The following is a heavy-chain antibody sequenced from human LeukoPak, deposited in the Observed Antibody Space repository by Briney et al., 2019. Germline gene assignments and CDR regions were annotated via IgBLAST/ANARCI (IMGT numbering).Heavy chain of an antibody. Sequence: PGGSLRLSCAASGFTFSSYGMTWVRQPPGKGLEWVSSISSSSSYIYYADSVEGRFTISRDNAKNSLYLQMNSLRAEDTAVYYCARSAHYGMDVWGQGTTVTVSS. CDR3: ARSAHYGMDV. J-gene: IGHJ6*02. D-gene: IGHD2-15*01. V-gene: IGHV3-21*01. CDR2: ISSSSSYI. CDR1: GFTFSSYG.